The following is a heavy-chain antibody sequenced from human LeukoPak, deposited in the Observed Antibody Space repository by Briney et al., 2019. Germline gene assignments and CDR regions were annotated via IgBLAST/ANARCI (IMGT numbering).Heavy chain of an antibody. CDR1: GYTFTSYG. D-gene: IGHD6-19*01. J-gene: IGHJ6*02. Sequence: ASVKVSCKASGYTFTSYGISWVRQAPGQGLEWMGWISAHNGSTNYAQKLQGRVTMTTDTSTSTAYMELRSLRSDDTAVYYCARDPGWYGYYYGMDVWGQGTTVTVSS. V-gene: IGHV1-18*01. CDR3: ARDPGWYGYYYGMDV. CDR2: ISAHNGST.